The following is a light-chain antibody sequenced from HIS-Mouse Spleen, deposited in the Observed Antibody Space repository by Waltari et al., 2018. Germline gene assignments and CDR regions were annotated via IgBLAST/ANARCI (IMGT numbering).Light chain of an antibody. V-gene: IGLV2-14*03. CDR1: TSDVGGYNY. CDR3: SSYTSSSTRV. CDR2: DVS. J-gene: IGLJ3*02. Sequence: QSALTQPASVSGSPGQSITISCTVTTSDVGGYNYVSRYQQHPGKAPKLMIYDVSNRPSGVSNRFSGSKSGNTASLTISGLQAEDEADYYCSSYTSSSTRVFGGGTKLTVL.